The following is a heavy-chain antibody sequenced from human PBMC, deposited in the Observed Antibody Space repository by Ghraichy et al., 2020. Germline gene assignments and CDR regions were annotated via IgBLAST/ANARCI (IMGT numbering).Heavy chain of an antibody. D-gene: IGHD3-9*01. V-gene: IGHV4-34*01. CDR2: INHSGST. J-gene: IGHJ5*02. CDR3: ARSLGSDYYNYNWFDP. CDR1: GGSFSDYY. Sequence: SQTLSLTCGVYGGSFSDYYWSWIRQPPGKGLEWIGEINHSGSTNYNPSLKSRVTISVDTSKNQFSQKLSSVTAADTAVYYCARSLGSDYYNYNWFDPWGQGTLVTVSS.